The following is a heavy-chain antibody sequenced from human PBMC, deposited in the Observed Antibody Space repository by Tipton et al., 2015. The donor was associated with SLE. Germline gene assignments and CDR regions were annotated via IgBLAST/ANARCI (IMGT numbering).Heavy chain of an antibody. D-gene: IGHD1-26*01. CDR2: INSDGSST. V-gene: IGHV3-74*01. Sequence: SLRLSCAASGFTFSSYWMHWVRQAPGKGLVWVSRINSDGSSTSYADSVKGRFTISRDNSKNTLYLQMNSLRAEDTAVYYCAKDQGIVGATSGFVDYWGQGTLVTVSS. J-gene: IGHJ4*02. CDR1: GFTFSSYW. CDR3: AKDQGIVGATSGFVDY.